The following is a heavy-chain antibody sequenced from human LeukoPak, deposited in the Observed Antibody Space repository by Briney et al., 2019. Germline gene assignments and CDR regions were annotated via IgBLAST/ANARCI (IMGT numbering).Heavy chain of an antibody. J-gene: IGHJ6*03. Sequence: GGSLRLSCAASGFTFSSYGMSWVRQAPGKGLEWVSAISGSGGSTYYADSVKGRFTISRDNSKNTLYLQMNSLRAEDTAVYYCAKGCSGGSCYSPSDYYYYMDVWGKGTTVTISS. CDR1: GFTFSSYG. CDR2: ISGSGGST. D-gene: IGHD2-15*01. V-gene: IGHV3-23*01. CDR3: AKGCSGGSCYSPSDYYYYMDV.